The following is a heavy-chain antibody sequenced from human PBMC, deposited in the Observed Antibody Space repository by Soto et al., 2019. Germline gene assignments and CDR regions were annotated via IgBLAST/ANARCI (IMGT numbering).Heavy chain of an antibody. CDR3: AKDKSGTTAFDI. V-gene: IGHV3-23*01. D-gene: IGHD1-1*01. Sequence: PGRTIRFPCAPAPFSLSTKDWRWVRQARRKVLEWVSAMKERGGSTYSADSGKGRFTISRDNSKNTLYLQMKSLRAEDTALYYCAKDKSGTTAFDIWGQGTM. CDR1: PFSLSTKD. CDR2: MKERGGST. J-gene: IGHJ3*02.